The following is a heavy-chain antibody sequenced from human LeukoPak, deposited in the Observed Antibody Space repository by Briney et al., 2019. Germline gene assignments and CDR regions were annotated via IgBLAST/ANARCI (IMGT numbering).Heavy chain of an antibody. D-gene: IGHD1-26*01. CDR1: GFTFSSYG. J-gene: IGHJ5*02. Sequence: GGSLRLSCAASGFTFSSYGMHWVRQAPGKGLEWVSAISGSGGSTYYADSVKGRFTISRDNSKNTLYLQMNSLRAEDTAVYYCAKQSGSYVKGGIDPWGQGTLVTSPQ. CDR3: AKQSGSYVKGGIDP. V-gene: IGHV3-23*01. CDR2: ISGSGGST.